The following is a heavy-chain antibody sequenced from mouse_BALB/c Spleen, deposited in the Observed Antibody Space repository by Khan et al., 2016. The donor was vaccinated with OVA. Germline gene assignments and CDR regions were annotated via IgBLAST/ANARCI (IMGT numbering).Heavy chain of an antibody. CDR2: IWVSGSK. V-gene: IGHV2-6-5*01. CDR1: GFSLTDYA. CDR3: ARYPPYYSMDY. J-gene: IGHJ4*01. Sequence: VQLQESGPGLVAPSQSLSITCTVSGFSLTDYAVSWIRQPPGKGLEWLGVIWVSGSKYYNSVLKPRLSISKDNSKSQVFLKMNSLQTDDTAMYFCARYPPYYSMDYWGKGTSVTVSS.